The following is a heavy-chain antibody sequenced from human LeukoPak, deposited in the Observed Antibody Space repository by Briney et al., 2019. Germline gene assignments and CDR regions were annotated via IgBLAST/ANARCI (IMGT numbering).Heavy chain of an antibody. CDR2: MNPNSGNT. V-gene: IGHV1-8*01. CDR1: GYTFTSYD. CDR3: ARADLSIAAAGTYFVY. J-gene: IGHJ4*02. Sequence: VASVKVSCKASGYTFTSYDINWVRPATGQGLEWMGWMNPNSGNTGYAQKFQGRVTMTRNTSISTAYMELSSLRSEDTAVYYCARADLSIAAAGTYFVYWGQGTLVTVSS. D-gene: IGHD6-13*01.